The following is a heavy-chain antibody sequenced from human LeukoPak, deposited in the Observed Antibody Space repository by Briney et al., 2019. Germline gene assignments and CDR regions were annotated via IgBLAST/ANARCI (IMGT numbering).Heavy chain of an antibody. J-gene: IGHJ4*02. CDR1: GGSISSYY. CDR2: IYYSGST. CDR3: ARDRVGATAYYFDY. Sequence: RPSETLSLTCTVSGGSISSYYWSWIRQPPGKGLEWIGYIYYSGSTNYNPSLKSRVTISVDTSENQFSLKLSSVTAADTAVYYCARDRVGATAYYFDYWGQGTLVTVSS. D-gene: IGHD1-26*01. V-gene: IGHV4-59*01.